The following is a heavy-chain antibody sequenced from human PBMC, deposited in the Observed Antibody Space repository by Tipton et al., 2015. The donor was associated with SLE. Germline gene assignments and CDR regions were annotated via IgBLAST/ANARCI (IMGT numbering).Heavy chain of an antibody. Sequence: LRLSCSVSGGSINSDTYYWGWIRQPPGKGLEWIGNTYYGDTAYYNPSLKSRVTISVDTSKNQFSLKLNFVTAADTAVYYCARQEGGLGSFVNWFDPWGQGTLVTVSS. CDR2: TYYGDTA. D-gene: IGHD3-10*01. J-gene: IGHJ5*02. CDR3: ARQEGGLGSFVNWFDP. V-gene: IGHV4-39*07. CDR1: GGSINSDTYY.